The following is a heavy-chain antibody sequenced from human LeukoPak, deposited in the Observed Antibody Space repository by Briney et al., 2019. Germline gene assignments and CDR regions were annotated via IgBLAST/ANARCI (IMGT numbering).Heavy chain of an antibody. CDR2: IKQDGSEK. CDR1: GFTFRRYW. J-gene: IGHJ6*02. Sequence: GGSLRLSCAASGFTFRRYWMSWVRQAPRKGLECVANIKQDGSEKYYVDSVKGRFTISRDNAKNSLYLQMNSLRAEDTAVYYCAREDGYSFRFTYYYYGMDVWGQGTTVTVSS. D-gene: IGHD5-18*01. CDR3: AREDGYSFRFTYYYYGMDV. V-gene: IGHV3-7*01.